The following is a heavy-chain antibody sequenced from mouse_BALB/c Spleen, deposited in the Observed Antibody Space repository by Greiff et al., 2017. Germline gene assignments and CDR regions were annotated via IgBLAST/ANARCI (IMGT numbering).Heavy chain of an antibody. Sequence: EVQLQQSGAELVKPGASVKLSCTASGFNIKDTYMHWVKQRPEQGLEWIGRIDPANGNTKYDPKFQGKATITADTSSNTAYLQLSSLTSEDTAVYYCARNYCNYWYFDVWGAGTTVTVSS. V-gene: IGHV14-3*02. CDR1: GFNIKDTY. CDR2: IDPANGNT. CDR3: ARNYCNYWYFDV. J-gene: IGHJ1*01. D-gene: IGHD2-1*01.